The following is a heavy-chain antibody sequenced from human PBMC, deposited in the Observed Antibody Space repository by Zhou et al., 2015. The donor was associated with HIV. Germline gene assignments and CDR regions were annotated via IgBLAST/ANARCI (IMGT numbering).Heavy chain of an antibody. D-gene: IGHD6-6*01. V-gene: IGHV1-18*01. Sequence: QVHLMQSGAAVKNPGASVKVSCQASGYTFTSFGISWVRQTPRQGLEWMGWISAYNGKTNCIEKFQDRVTLTTDTSTNTAYMELRSLISDDTAVYFCARSLTTHSSPSVTDYWGQGTLVTVSA. CDR2: ISAYNGKT. CDR1: GYTFTSFG. J-gene: IGHJ4*02. CDR3: ARSLTTHSSPSVTDY.